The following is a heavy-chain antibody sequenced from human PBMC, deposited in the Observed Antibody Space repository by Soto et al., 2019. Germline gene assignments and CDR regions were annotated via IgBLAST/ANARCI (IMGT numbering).Heavy chain of an antibody. J-gene: IGHJ4*02. CDR2: IYYSGST. Sequence: QLQLQESGPGLVKPSETLSLTCTVSGGSISSSIYYLCWIRQPPGKGLELIGSIYYSGSTYYNPSLKSRVTISVDTSKNQFSLKLSSVTAADTAVYYCARQSFYTAAGSYTADYWGQGTLVTVSS. CDR1: GGSISSSIYY. V-gene: IGHV4-39*01. D-gene: IGHD6-13*01. CDR3: ARQSFYTAAGSYTADY.